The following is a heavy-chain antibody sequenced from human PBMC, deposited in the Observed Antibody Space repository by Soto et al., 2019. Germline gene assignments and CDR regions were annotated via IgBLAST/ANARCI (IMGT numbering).Heavy chain of an antibody. CDR1: GFIFSAYG. D-gene: IGHD3-3*01. J-gene: IGHJ5*01. CDR2: ISYDGTNK. V-gene: IGHV3-30*18. Sequence: GGSLRLSCVASGFIFSAYGVHWVRQAPGKGLEWVAVISYDGTNKYYADSVKGRFTISRDNSNNTLFLQMNSLRPEDTAVYYCAKDWRLRFLDWLFDFWGQGTLVTVSS. CDR3: AKDWRLRFLDWLFDF.